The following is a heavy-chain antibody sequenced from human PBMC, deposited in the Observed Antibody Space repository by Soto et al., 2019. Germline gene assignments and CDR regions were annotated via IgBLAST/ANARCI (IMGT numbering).Heavy chain of an antibody. J-gene: IGHJ3*01. CDR1: GGSITNYY. CDR2: IHNSGNT. D-gene: IGHD2-21*02. CDR3: ARLQYTVVTPIDL. V-gene: IGHV4-59*01. Sequence: SETLSLTCTVPGGSITNYYWTWIRQLPGKRLEWIAHIHNSGNTNSNPSLKSRVTISMDTSKNQISLRLTSVTAAVTAMYYCARLQYTVVTPIDLWGQGTMVTVSS.